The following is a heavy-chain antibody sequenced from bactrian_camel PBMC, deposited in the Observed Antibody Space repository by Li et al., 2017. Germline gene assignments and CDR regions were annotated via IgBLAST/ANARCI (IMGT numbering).Heavy chain of an antibody. Sequence: VQLVESGGGSVQAGGSLRLSCHISGYTSGYYIAWFRQAPGMQREGVAGIDSNGSTKYADSVRGRFTISEDNAKHTLYLEMTNLEPEDTAMYYCAADPQWAASLSRSLSTRDFGYWGQGTQVTVS. V-gene: IGHV3S53*01. CDR2: IDSNGST. D-gene: IGHD1*01. CDR3: AADPQWAASLSRSLSTRDFGY. J-gene: IGHJ6*01. CDR1: GYTSGYY.